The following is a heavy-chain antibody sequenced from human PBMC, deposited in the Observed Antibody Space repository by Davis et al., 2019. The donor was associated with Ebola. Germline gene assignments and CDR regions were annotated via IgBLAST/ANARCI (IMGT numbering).Heavy chain of an antibody. D-gene: IGHD3/OR15-3a*01. CDR2: LKPSDGST. CDR1: GYTFTSYD. CDR3: ARDNSFWTADY. J-gene: IGHJ4*02. Sequence: AASVKVSCKASGYTFTSYDINWLRQAPGQGLEWMGILKPSDGSTSYAQNFQGRVSMTRDTSTSTVYMELSSLRSEDTAVYYCARDNSFWTADYWGQGTLVTVSS. V-gene: IGHV1-46*01.